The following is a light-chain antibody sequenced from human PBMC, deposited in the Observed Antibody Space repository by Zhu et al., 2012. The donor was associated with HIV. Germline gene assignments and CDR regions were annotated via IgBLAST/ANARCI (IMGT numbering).Light chain of an antibody. Sequence: EIVMTQSPATLSVSPGERATLSCRASQSVNSNLAWYQQKPGQTPRLLIYGASTRAAGTPVRFSGSGSGTEFTLTISTMQSEDFALYYCQQRSNWPLTFGGGTRVEI. V-gene: IGKV3-15*01. CDR2: GAS. CDR1: QSVNSN. CDR3: QQRSNWPLT. J-gene: IGKJ4*01.